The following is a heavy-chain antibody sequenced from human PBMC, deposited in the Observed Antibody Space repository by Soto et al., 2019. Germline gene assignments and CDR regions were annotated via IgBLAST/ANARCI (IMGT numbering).Heavy chain of an antibody. D-gene: IGHD6-6*01. J-gene: IGHJ5*02. CDR1: GYTLTDLS. Sequence: ASVKVSCKVSGYTLTDLSMHWVRQAPGKGLEWMGGFDPEDGETIYAQKFQGRVTMTEDTSTDTAYMELSSLRSEDTAVYYCATDLYSSSSYNWFDPWGQGTLFTVSS. CDR3: ATDLYSSSSYNWFDP. CDR2: FDPEDGET. V-gene: IGHV1-24*01.